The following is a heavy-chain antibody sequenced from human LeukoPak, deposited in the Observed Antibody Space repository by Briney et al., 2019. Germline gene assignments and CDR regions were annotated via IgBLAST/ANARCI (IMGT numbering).Heavy chain of an antibody. V-gene: IGHV3-30-3*01. CDR1: GFTFSSYP. J-gene: IGHJ4*02. CDR3: ARKGSRSWYGGGWAY. D-gene: IGHD6-13*01. Sequence: GGSLRLSCAASGFTFSSYPMHWVRQAPGKGLEWLAVISSDGGTKYYADSVQGRFTVSRDNSQNTLSLQMNSLRPEDTAVFYCARKGSRSWYGGGWAYWGQGILVTVSS. CDR2: ISSDGGTK.